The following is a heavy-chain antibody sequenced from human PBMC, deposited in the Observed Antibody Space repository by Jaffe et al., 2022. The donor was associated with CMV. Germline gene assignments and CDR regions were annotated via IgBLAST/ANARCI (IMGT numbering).Heavy chain of an antibody. CDR1: GFSLTTYGVG. CDR2: IYWDDDK. J-gene: IGHJ3*02. V-gene: IGHV2-5*02. CDR3: AHRPQYSDNDDAFDI. Sequence: QITLKESGPTLVKPTQTLTLTCSFSGFSLTTYGVGVGWIRQPPGKALEWLALIYWDDDKRYSPSLKNRVTVAKDTSKNQVFLTMTNLDPMDTATYFCAHRPQYSDNDDAFDIWGQGTVVTVSS. D-gene: IGHD4-17*01.